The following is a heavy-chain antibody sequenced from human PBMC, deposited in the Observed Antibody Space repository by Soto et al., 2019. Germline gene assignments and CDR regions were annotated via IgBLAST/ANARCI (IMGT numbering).Heavy chain of an antibody. D-gene: IGHD3-22*01. CDR3: SAGYDSSGYYYPSSDAFDI. Sequence: QVQLVQSGAEVKKPGASVKVSCKASGYTFTSYAMHWVRQAPGKGLEWVAVISYDGSNKYYADSVKGRFTISRDNSKNTLYLQMNSLRAEDTAVYYCSAGYDSSGYYYPSSDAFDIWGQGTMVTVSS. V-gene: IGHV3-30-3*01. J-gene: IGHJ3*02. CDR2: ISYDGSNK. CDR1: GYTFTSYA.